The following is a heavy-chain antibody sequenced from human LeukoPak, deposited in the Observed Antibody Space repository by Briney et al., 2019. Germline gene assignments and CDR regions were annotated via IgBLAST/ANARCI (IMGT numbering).Heavy chain of an antibody. CDR2: IDPSDSYT. D-gene: IGHD1-26*01. CDR3: ARHFLGELPDMDV. V-gene: IGHV5-10-1*01. CDR1: GYSFTSYW. J-gene: IGHJ6*02. Sequence: GESLKISCKGSGYSFTSYWISRVRQMPGKGLEWMGRIDPSDSYTKYSPSFQGHVTISGDESISTAYLQWSSLKASDTAMYYCARHFLGELPDMDVWGQGTTVTVSS.